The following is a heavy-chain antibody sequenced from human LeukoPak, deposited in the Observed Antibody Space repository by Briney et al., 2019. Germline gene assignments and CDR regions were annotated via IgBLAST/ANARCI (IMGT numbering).Heavy chain of an antibody. Sequence: PGGSLRLSCAASGFTISSYWMSWVRQAPGKGLEWVANIRQDGGQTYYVDSVKGRFTISRDNAKNSLYLQVNSLRAEDTAVYYCARDKYNPGSAFDIWGQGTMLTVSS. CDR1: GFTISSYW. V-gene: IGHV3-7*01. J-gene: IGHJ3*02. CDR2: IRQDGGQT. CDR3: ARDKYNPGSAFDI. D-gene: IGHD5-24*01.